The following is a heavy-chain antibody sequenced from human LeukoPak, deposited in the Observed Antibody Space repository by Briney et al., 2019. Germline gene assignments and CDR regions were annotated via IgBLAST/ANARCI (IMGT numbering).Heavy chain of an antibody. D-gene: IGHD4-17*01. CDR2: ISAYNGNT. CDR1: GYTFTSYG. CDR3: ARDYTPTVTPGVGAYFDY. J-gene: IGHJ4*02. Sequence: ASVKVSCKASGYTFTSYGISWVRQAPGQGLEWMGWISAYNGNTNYAQKLQGRVTMTTDTSTSTAYMELRSLRSDDTAVYYCARDYTPTVTPGVGAYFDYWGQGTLVTVSS. V-gene: IGHV1-18*01.